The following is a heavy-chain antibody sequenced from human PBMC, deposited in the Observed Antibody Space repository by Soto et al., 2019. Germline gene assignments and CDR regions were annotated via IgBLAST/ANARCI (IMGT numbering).Heavy chain of an antibody. CDR1: GGSITNTDYF. V-gene: IGHV4-39*01. CDR3: VILFACNSGSCYLDP. Sequence: SETLSLTCTVSGGSITNTDYFWAWARQPPGKGLEWIGSINYAGKTFYSPSVKSRLTISIDTSENQFSLRLTSVTATDTAIYYCVILFACNSGSCYLDPWGQGTLVTVSS. D-gene: IGHD2-15*01. J-gene: IGHJ5*02. CDR2: INYAGKT.